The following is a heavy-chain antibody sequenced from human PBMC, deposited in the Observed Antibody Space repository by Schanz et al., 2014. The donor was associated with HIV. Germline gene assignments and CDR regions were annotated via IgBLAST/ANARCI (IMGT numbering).Heavy chain of an antibody. CDR1: GLTFSTYA. D-gene: IGHD3-10*01. V-gene: IGHV3-23*01. CDR3: AKGSSLWSFYYGMDV. J-gene: IGHJ6*02. Sequence: EVQLLESGGGLVQPGGSLRLSCEASGLTFSTYAMSWVRQAPGKGLEWVSVISGSGLSTYYADSVKGRFTISRDNSKNTLYLQMNSLRAEDTAVYYCAKGSSLWSFYYGMDVWGQGTTVTVSS. CDR2: ISGSGLST.